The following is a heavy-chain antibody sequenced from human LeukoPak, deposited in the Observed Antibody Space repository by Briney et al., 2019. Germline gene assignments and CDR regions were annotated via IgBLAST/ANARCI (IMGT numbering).Heavy chain of an antibody. CDR3: ARVGLPLYYYDSSGYYPPGNWFDP. D-gene: IGHD3-22*01. V-gene: IGHV1-2*02. Sequence: ASVKVSCKXSGYTFTGYYMHWVRQAPGQGLEWMGWINPNSGGTNYSQKFQGRVTMTRDTSISTVYMELSRLRSDDTAVYYCARVGLPLYYYDSSGYYPPGNWFDPWGQGTLVTVSS. J-gene: IGHJ5*02. CDR2: INPNSGGT. CDR1: GYTFTGYY.